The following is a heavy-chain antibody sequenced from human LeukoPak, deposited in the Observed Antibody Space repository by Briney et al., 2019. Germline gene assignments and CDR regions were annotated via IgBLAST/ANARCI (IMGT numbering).Heavy chain of an antibody. CDR2: IYYSGNN. Sequence: SETLSLTCAFTGDSISSSCYFWGSVRQPPGRGLGWLGCIYYSGNNYYDPSLKSRVTISVDTSKNQFSLTLSSVTAADTAVYSCARHGNIVVEVGAPGFDSWGQGTLVTVSS. CDR3: ARHGNIVVEVGAPGFDS. V-gene: IGHV4-39*01. D-gene: IGHD2-15*01. J-gene: IGHJ4*02. CDR1: GDSISSSCYF.